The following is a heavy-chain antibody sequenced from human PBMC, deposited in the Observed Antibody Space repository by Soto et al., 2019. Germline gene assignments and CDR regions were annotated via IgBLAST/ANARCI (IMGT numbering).Heavy chain of an antibody. CDR3: ARDTTVTEFDY. V-gene: IGHV1-69*02. J-gene: IGHJ4*02. CDR2: IIPILGIA. CDR1: AGTFSSYT. Sequence: SVKVSCKASAGTFSSYTISWVRQAPGEGLEWMGRIIPILGIANYAEKVQGRVTITADKSTSTAYMELSSLRSEETAVYYCARDTTVTEFDYWGQGTLVTVSS. D-gene: IGHD4-17*01.